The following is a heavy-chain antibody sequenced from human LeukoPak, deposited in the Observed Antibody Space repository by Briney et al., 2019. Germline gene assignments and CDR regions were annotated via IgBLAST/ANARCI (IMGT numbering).Heavy chain of an antibody. CDR3: ARLVDYDNSGDPDIFDI. Sequence: PSETLSVTCIVSGGSIRTYYWSWIRQPPGKRPEWIGSVNSARRTKYNPSIGRRVTISLDTARNVLSLQLPSVTAADTAEYYCARLVDYDNSGDPDIFDIWGQGTTVTLS. D-gene: IGHD2-21*02. V-gene: IGHV4-4*09. CDR2: VNSARRT. J-gene: IGHJ3*02. CDR1: GGSIRTYY.